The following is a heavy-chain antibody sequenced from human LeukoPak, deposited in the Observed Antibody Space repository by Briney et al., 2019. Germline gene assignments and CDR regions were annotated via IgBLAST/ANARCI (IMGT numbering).Heavy chain of an antibody. Sequence: ASVKVSCKVSGYTLTELSMHWVRQAPGKGLEWMGGFDPEDGETIYAQKFQGRVTMTEDTSTDTAYMELSSLRSEDTAVYYCATAPPIAAAAKFDYWGQGTLVTVSS. CDR2: FDPEDGET. D-gene: IGHD6-13*01. J-gene: IGHJ4*02. V-gene: IGHV1-24*01. CDR3: ATAPPIAAAAKFDY. CDR1: GYTLTELS.